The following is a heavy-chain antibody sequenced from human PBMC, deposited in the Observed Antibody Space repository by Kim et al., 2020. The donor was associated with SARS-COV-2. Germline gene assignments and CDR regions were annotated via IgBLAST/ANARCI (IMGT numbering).Heavy chain of an antibody. Sequence: NYAQKLQGRVTMTTDTSTSTAYMELRSLRSDDTAVYYCARGATVTTLFDYWGQGTLVTVSS. J-gene: IGHJ4*02. V-gene: IGHV1-18*01. CDR3: ARGATVTTLFDY. D-gene: IGHD4-17*01.